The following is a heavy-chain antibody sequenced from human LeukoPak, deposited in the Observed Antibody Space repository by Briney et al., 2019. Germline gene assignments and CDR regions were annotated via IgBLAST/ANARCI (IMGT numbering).Heavy chain of an antibody. V-gene: IGHV3-33*08. CDR3: ARVNRGDAFDI. CDR1: EFPFSSYG. Sequence: GGSLRLSCAASEFPFSSYGMHWVRQAPGKGLEWVAVIWYDGRNKFYADSLRGRFTISRDNSKNTLYLQMNSLRAEDTAVYYCARVNRGDAFDIWGQGTLVTVSS. CDR2: IWYDGRNK. D-gene: IGHD3-16*02. J-gene: IGHJ3*02.